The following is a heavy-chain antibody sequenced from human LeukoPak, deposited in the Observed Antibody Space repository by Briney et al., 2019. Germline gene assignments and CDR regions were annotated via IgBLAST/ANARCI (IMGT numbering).Heavy chain of an antibody. CDR3: ARNARGGDFDY. CDR2: IYYSGST. Sequence: SQTLSLTCTVSGGSISSGGYYWSWIRQHPGKGLEWIGYIYYSGSTYYNPSLKSRVTISVDTSKNQFSLKLSSVTAADTAVYYCARNARGGDFDYWAREPWSPAPQ. J-gene: IGHJ4*02. V-gene: IGHV4-31*03. CDR1: GGSISSGGYY. D-gene: IGHD3-10*01.